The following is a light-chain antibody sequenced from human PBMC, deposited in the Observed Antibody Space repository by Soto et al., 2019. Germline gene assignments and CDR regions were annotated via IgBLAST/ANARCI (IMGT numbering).Light chain of an antibody. CDR3: CSYADKYTYV. Sequence: SVLTQPRSVSGSPGQSVTIFCTGTNSDVGDYDYVSWYQHHAGKAPKLLVYDVTKRPSGVPDRFSGSKSGNTASLTISWLQADDEADYYCCSYADKYTYVFGTGTKVTVL. V-gene: IGLV2-11*01. CDR1: NSDVGDYDY. CDR2: DVT. J-gene: IGLJ1*01.